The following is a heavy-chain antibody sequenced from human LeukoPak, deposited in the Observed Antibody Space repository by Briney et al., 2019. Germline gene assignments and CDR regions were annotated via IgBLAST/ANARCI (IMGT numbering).Heavy chain of an antibody. D-gene: IGHD3-16*02. CDR2: INHSGTT. CDR1: GVSVSDGRYY. J-gene: IGHJ4*02. Sequence: SETLSLTCNVSGVSVSDGRYYWTWIRQHPGKGLEWIGEINHSGTTNYSPSLKSRVSISVDTSKNQFSLKLNSVTAADAAMYYCASHYSSGSYRYTGSFDSWGQGMLVNVSS. V-gene: IGHV4-34*01. CDR3: ASHYSSGSYRYTGSFDS.